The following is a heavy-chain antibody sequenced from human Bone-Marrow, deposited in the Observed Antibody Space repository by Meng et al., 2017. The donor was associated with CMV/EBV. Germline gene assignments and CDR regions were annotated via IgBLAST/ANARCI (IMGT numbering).Heavy chain of an antibody. CDR3: ARGMGSYYFDY. D-gene: IGHD2-8*01. J-gene: IGHJ4*02. CDR1: GGSFSGYY. Sequence: SETLSLTCAVYGGSFSGYYWSWIRQPPGKGLEWIGEINHSGSTNYNPSLKSRVTISVDTSKNQFSLKLSSVTAADTAVYYCARGMGSYYFDYWGQGTLVTASS. CDR2: INHSGST. V-gene: IGHV4-34*01.